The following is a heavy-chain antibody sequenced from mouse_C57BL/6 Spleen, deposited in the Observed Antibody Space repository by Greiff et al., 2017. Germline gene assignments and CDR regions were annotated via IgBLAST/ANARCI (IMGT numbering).Heavy chain of an antibody. D-gene: IGHD1-1*01. V-gene: IGHV1-52*01. CDR1: GYTFTSYW. Sequence: VQLQQPGAELVRPGSSVKLSCKASGYTFTSYWMHWVKQRPIQGLEWIGNIDPSDSETHYNQKFKDKATLTVDKSSSTAYMQLSSLTSEDSAVYYCARRTVVGYFDYWGQGTTLTVSS. CDR3: ARRTVVGYFDY. J-gene: IGHJ2*01. CDR2: IDPSDSET.